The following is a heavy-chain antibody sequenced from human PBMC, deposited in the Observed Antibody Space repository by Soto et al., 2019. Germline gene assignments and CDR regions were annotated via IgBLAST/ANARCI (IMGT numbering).Heavy chain of an antibody. J-gene: IGHJ5*01. CDR3: TTGRSAWESGRWFDS. Sequence: QVELVQSGGGVVQPGRSLRLSCAVSGFTFSNYVMEWVRQAPGKGLEWVAVISDDGNNKYYSDSVKGRFTISRDNPKRTLYLEINSPSTEDTAVYYCTTGRSAWESGRWFDSWCQRTLVAVSS. CDR2: ISDDGNNK. CDR1: GFTFSNYV. V-gene: IGHV3-30-3*01. D-gene: IGHD1-26*01.